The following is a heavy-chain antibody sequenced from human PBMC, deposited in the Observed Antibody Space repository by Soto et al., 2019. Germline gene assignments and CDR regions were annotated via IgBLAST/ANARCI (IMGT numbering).Heavy chain of an antibody. CDR1: GFSFRNYA. V-gene: IGHV3-13*01. Sequence: PGGSLRLSCSASGFSFRNYALYWVRQAPGNGLHFVSAIGANAGVTYYAGSVKGRFTISRENAKNSLYLQMNSLRAGDTAVYYCARGAGDSSGGPWYYFDYWGQGTLVTVSS. CDR2: IGANAGVT. J-gene: IGHJ4*02. CDR3: ARGAGDSSGGPWYYFDY. D-gene: IGHD3-22*01.